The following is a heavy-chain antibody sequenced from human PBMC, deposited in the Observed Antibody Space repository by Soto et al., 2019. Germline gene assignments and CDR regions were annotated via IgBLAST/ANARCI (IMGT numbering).Heavy chain of an antibody. CDR2: ARNKAKGYST. Sequence: EVQLVESGGGLVQPGGSLTLSCAVSGLTFGDHYMEWVRQAPGKGLEWVARARNKAKGYSTDFAASVNGRFTISRDESKKSRNLPMNSLMTEDTAVYYCSILEGAWGQGTLVIVSS. D-gene: IGHD2-21*01. J-gene: IGHJ5*02. CDR3: SILEGA. CDR1: GLTFGDHY. V-gene: IGHV3-72*01.